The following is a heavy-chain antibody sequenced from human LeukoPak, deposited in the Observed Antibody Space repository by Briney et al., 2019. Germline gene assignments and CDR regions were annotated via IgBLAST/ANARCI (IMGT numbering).Heavy chain of an antibody. CDR2: IYYSGST. Sequence: KPSETLSLTCTVSYGSISSNNYYWGWIRQPPGKGLEWIGIIYYSGSTYYNPTLESRVTMSVDTSKNQFSLKLSSVTAADTAVHYCARLGEYSSPFDHWGQGTLVTVSS. CDR1: YGSISSNNYY. J-gene: IGHJ4*02. CDR3: ARLGEYSSPFDH. V-gene: IGHV4-39*01. D-gene: IGHD6-6*01.